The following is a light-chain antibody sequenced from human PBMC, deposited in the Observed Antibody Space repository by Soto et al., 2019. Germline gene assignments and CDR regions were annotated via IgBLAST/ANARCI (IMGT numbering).Light chain of an antibody. CDR1: XXLLHSNGYNY. CDR2: LGS. CDR3: MQARQTRS. Sequence: DIVMTQSPLALPVTPXXXXXXXXXXXXXLLHSNGYNYLNWYLQKPGQSPQLLIYLGSNRASGVPDRFSGSGSGTDFTLRISRVEADDVGVYYCMQARQTRSFGQGTKVDIK. V-gene: IGKV2-28*01. J-gene: IGKJ1*01.